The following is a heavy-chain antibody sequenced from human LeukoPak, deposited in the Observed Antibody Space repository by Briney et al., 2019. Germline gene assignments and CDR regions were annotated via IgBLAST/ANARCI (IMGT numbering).Heavy chain of an antibody. V-gene: IGHV3-30*04. CDR3: AKPTTVLTSYYFDY. J-gene: IGHJ4*02. Sequence: GGSLRLSCAASGFTFSSYAMHWVRQAPGKGLEWVAVISYDGSNKYYADSVKGRFTISRDNSKNTLYLQMNNLRAEDTAVYYCAKPTTVLTSYYFDYWGQGTLVTVSS. CDR1: GFTFSSYA. CDR2: ISYDGSNK. D-gene: IGHD4-23*01.